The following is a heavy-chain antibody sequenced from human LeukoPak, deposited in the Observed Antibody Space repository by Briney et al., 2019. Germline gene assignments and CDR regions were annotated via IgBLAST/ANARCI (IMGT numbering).Heavy chain of an antibody. CDR2: ISAYNGNT. J-gene: IGHJ4*02. D-gene: IGHD6-19*01. Sequence: ASVKVSCKASGYTFTSYGISWVRQAPGQGLEWMGWISAYNGNTNYAQKLQGRVTMTTDTSTSTAYIELRSLRSDDTAVYYCARDRGYSSGWFDYWGQGTLVTVSS. V-gene: IGHV1-18*01. CDR1: GYTFTSYG. CDR3: ARDRGYSSGWFDY.